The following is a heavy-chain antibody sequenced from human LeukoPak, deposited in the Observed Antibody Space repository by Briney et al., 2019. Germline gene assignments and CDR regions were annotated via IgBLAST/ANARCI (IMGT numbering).Heavy chain of an antibody. CDR3: ANSRSTYYYDSMSPPSDY. V-gene: IGHV3-30*02. CDR2: IRYDGSNK. CDR1: GFTFSSYG. J-gene: IGHJ4*02. Sequence: PGGSLRLSCAASGFTFSSYGMHWVRQAPGKGLEWVAFIRYDGSNKYYADSVKGRFTISRDNSKNTLYLQMNSLRAEDTAVYYCANSRSTYYYDSMSPPSDYWGQGTLVTVSS. D-gene: IGHD3-22*01.